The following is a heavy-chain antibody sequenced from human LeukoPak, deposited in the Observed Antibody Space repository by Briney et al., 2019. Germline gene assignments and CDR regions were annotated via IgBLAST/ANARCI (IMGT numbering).Heavy chain of an antibody. CDR1: GFTFSSYA. CDR3: AKVHSGGYSGYFDY. J-gene: IGHJ4*02. D-gene: IGHD5-12*01. CDR2: ISGSGGST. Sequence: GGSLRLSCAASGFTFSSYAMSWVRQAPGKGLEWVSAISGSGGSTYYADSVKGRFTISRDNSKSTLYLQMNSLRAEDTAVYYCAKVHSGGYSGYFDYWGQGTLVTVSS. V-gene: IGHV3-23*01.